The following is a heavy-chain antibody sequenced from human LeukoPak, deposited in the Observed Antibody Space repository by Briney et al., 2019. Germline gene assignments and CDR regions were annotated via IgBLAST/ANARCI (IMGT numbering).Heavy chain of an antibody. D-gene: IGHD3-10*01. CDR3: AKEYGSEWFGELFHP. CDR1: GFTFSSYW. J-gene: IGHJ5*02. CDR2: IKQDGSEN. V-gene: IGHV3-7*01. Sequence: GGSLRLSCAASGFTFSSYWMTWVRQAPGKGLEWVANIKQDGSENYYVDSVKGRFTISRDNARNSLYLQMNSLRAEDTAVYYCAKEYGSEWFGELFHPWGQGTLVTVSS.